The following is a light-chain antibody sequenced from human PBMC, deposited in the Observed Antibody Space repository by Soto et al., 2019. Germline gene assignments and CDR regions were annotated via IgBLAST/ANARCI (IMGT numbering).Light chain of an antibody. V-gene: IGKV1-39*01. Sequence: DIQMTQSPSSLSASVGDRVAITCRPSQCIRSYLNWYQQKPGKAPKLLIYAASSLQSGVPSRFSGSGSGTDFTLTISSLQPEDFATYYCQQSYSTPPWTFGQGTKVEIK. CDR1: QCIRSY. CDR2: AAS. J-gene: IGKJ1*01. CDR3: QQSYSTPPWT.